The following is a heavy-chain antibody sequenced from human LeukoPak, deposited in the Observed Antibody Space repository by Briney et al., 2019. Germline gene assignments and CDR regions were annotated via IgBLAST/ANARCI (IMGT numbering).Heavy chain of an antibody. CDR2: IYYSGST. CDR3: ARAHQNYYYGMDV. V-gene: IGHV4-61*01. Sequence: SETLSLTCTVSGGSVSSGSDYWSWIRQPPGKGLEWIGYIYYSGSTNYNPSLKSRVTISVDTSKNQFSLKLSSVTAADTAVYYCARAHQNYYYGMDVWGQGTTVTVSS. CDR1: GGSVSSGSDY. J-gene: IGHJ6*02.